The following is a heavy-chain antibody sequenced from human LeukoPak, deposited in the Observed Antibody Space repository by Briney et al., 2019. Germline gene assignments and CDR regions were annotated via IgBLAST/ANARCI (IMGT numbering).Heavy chain of an antibody. Sequence: SETLSLTCAVYGGSFSAHYWTWIRQPPGKGLEWIGDINHSGSTNYNPSLKSRVTISVDTSKNQFSLKLSSVTAADTAVYYCARDILTGNNIDYWGQGTLVTVSS. CDR1: GGSFSAHY. CDR3: ARDILTGNNIDY. V-gene: IGHV4-34*01. D-gene: IGHD3-9*01. CDR2: INHSGST. J-gene: IGHJ4*02.